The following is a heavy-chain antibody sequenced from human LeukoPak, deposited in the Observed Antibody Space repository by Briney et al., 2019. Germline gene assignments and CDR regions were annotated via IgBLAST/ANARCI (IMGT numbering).Heavy chain of an antibody. CDR1: GFTFSSYS. CDR3: ARVSSSWCSNYWFDP. V-gene: IGHV3-21*01. CDR2: ISSSSSYI. Sequence: GGSLRLSCAASGFTFSSYSMNWVRQAPGKGLEWVSSISSSSSYIYYADSVKGRFTISRDNAKNSLYLQMNSLRAEDTAVYYCARVSSSWCSNYWFDPWGQGTLVTVSS. D-gene: IGHD6-13*01. J-gene: IGHJ5*02.